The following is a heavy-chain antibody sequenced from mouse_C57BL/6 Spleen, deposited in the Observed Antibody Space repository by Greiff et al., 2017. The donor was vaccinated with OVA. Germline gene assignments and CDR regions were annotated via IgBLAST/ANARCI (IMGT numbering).Heavy chain of an antibody. CDR1: GYTFTGYW. V-gene: IGHV1-9*01. CDR3: ARTNWDVDFDY. D-gene: IGHD4-1*02. Sequence: QVQLQQSGAELMKPGASVKLSCKATGYTFTGYWIEWVKQRPGHGLEWIGEILPGSGSTNYNEKFKGKATFTADTSSNTAYKQRSSLRTEDSAIYYCARTNWDVDFDYWGQGTTLTVSS. J-gene: IGHJ2*01. CDR2: ILPGSGST.